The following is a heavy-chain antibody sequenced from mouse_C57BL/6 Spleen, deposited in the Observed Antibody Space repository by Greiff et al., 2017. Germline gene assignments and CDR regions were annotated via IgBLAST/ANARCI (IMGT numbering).Heavy chain of an antibody. V-gene: IGHV5-4*01. J-gene: IGHJ4*01. CDR2: ISDGGSYT. D-gene: IGHD2-4*01. CDR3: ARVTYDYDEGYAMDY. Sequence: EVQGVESGGGLVKPGGSLKLSCAASGFTFSSYAMSWVRQTPEKRLEWVATISDGGSYTYYPDNVKGRFTISRDNAKNNLYLQMSHLKSEDTAMYYCARVTYDYDEGYAMDYWGQGTSVTVSS. CDR1: GFTFSSYA.